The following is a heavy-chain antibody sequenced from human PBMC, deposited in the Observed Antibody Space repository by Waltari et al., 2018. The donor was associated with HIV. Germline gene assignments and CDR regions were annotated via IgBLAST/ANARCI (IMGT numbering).Heavy chain of an antibody. CDR2: INPNSGGT. V-gene: IGHV1-2*02. CDR1: RYTFTAYS. J-gene: IGHJ6*02. CDR3: ARSITMIVVLIAWGYGMDV. Sequence: QVQLVQSGAEVKKPGTSVKVSCKDSRYTFTAYSLLWVRQAPGQGLEWMGWINPNSGGTKYAQKFQDRVTMTRDTSISTAYMELSRLRSDDTAVYYCARSITMIVVLIAWGYGMDVWGQGTTVTVSS. D-gene: IGHD3-22*01.